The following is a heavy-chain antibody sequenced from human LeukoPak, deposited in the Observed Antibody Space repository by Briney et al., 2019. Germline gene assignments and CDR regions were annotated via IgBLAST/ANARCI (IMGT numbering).Heavy chain of an antibody. Sequence: GEPLKISCKGSGYRFNAYWIAWVRQMPGKRLEWMGIIYPDDSDTRYSPSFQGQFTISADKSVRTAYLQWSSLKASDTAMYYCARPNITSYYDSRGYDAFDVWGQGTMVTVSS. CDR2: IYPDDSDT. CDR1: GYRFNAYW. J-gene: IGHJ3*01. CDR3: ARPNITSYYDSRGYDAFDV. D-gene: IGHD3-22*01. V-gene: IGHV5-51*01.